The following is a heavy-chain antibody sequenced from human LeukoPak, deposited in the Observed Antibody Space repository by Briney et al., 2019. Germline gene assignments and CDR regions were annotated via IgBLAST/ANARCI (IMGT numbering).Heavy chain of an antibody. CDR1: GFTFSSYW. Sequence: PGGSLRLSCAASGFTFSSYWMSWVRQAPGKGLEWVANIQQGGSEKYYVDSVKGRFTISRDNAKNSLFLQMNSLRAEDMAVYYCARCHSSSSGDYWGQGTLVTVSS. D-gene: IGHD6-6*01. J-gene: IGHJ4*02. CDR3: ARCHSSSSGDY. CDR2: IQQGGSEK. V-gene: IGHV3-7*05.